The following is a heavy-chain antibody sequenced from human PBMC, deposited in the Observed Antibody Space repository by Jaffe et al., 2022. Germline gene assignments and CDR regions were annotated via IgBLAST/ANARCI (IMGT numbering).Heavy chain of an antibody. CDR3: TSPLGYCSSTSCYDDYYYYYMDV. CDR1: GFTFSGSA. D-gene: IGHD2-2*01. V-gene: IGHV3-73*02. CDR2: IRSKANSYAT. J-gene: IGHJ6*03. Sequence: EVQLVESGGGLVQPGGSLKLSCAASGFTFSGSAMHWVRQASGKGLEWVGRIRSKANSYATAYAASVKGRFTISRDDSKNTAYLQMNSLKTEDTAVYYCTSPLGYCSSTSCYDDYYYYYMDVWGKGTTVTVSS.